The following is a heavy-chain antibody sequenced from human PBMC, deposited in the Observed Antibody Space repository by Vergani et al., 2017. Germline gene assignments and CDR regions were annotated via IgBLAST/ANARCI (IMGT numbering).Heavy chain of an antibody. Sequence: QVQLVQSGAEVKKPGSSVKVSCKASGGTFSSYAISWVRQAPGQGLEWMGRIIPIFGTANYAQKFQGRVTITADESTSTAYMELSSLRSEVTAVYYCARDRGYSSSWYGWFDPWGQGTLVTVSS. CDR1: GGTFSSYA. CDR2: IIPIFGTA. J-gene: IGHJ5*02. D-gene: IGHD6-13*01. V-gene: IGHV1-69*13. CDR3: ARDRGYSSSWYGWFDP.